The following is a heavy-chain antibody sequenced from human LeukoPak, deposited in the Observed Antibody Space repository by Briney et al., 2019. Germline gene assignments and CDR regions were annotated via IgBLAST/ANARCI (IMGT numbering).Heavy chain of an antibody. V-gene: IGHV3-74*01. Sequence: GGSLRLSCAASGFTFSSYWMHWVRQAPGKGLVWVSRINSDGSSTSYADSVKGRFTISRDNAKNTLYLQMNSLRAEDTAVYYCARQALSPLDDAFDIWGQGTMVTVSS. CDR3: ARQALSPLDDAFDI. D-gene: IGHD1-1*01. CDR2: INSDGSST. CDR1: GFTFSSYW. J-gene: IGHJ3*02.